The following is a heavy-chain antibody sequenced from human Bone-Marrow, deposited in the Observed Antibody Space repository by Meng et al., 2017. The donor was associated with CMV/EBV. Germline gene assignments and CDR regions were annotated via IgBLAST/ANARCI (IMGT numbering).Heavy chain of an antibody. CDR2: INPNGGAA. V-gene: IGHV1-2*02. CDR3: ARDPEEPRPIIAFDL. J-gene: IGHJ3*01. Sequence: SGYTSTSYDVNWVRQATGQGLEWMGWINPNGGAANSSLKFQGRVTMTTDTSISTAYMELSTLTSDDTAVYYCARDPEEPRPIIAFDLWGQGTMVTVSS. D-gene: IGHD1-14*01. CDR1: GYTSTSYD.